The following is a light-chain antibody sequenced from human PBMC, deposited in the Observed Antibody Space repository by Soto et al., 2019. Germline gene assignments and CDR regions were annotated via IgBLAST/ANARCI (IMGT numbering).Light chain of an antibody. CDR2: DVS. CDR3: QQFNSYPIT. CDR1: QDIRGA. V-gene: IGKV1-13*02. Sequence: AIPLTQSPSSLSASVGDRVTITCRASQDIRGALAWYQQKQGKAPKILIYDVSTLESGVPSRFSGSSSGTDFTLTISSLQPVDFATYYCQQFNSYPITFGQGTRLEIK. J-gene: IGKJ5*01.